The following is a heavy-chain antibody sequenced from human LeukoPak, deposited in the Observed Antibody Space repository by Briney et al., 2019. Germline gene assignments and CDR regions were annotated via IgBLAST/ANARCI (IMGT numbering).Heavy chain of an antibody. Sequence: GGSLRLSCAASGFTFSSYAMHWVRQAPGKGLEWVAVISYDGSNKYYADSVKGRFTISRDNSKNTLYLQMNSLRAEDTAVYYCARDRYCTTTRCSDYWGQGTLVTVSS. J-gene: IGHJ4*02. D-gene: IGHD2-2*01. CDR2: ISYDGSNK. V-gene: IGHV3-30-3*01. CDR1: GFTFSSYA. CDR3: ARDRYCTTTRCSDY.